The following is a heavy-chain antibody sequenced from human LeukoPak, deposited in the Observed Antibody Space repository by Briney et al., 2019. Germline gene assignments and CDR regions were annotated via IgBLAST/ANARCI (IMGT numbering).Heavy chain of an antibody. CDR2: IYSGGST. D-gene: IGHD3-10*01. Sequence: QPGGSLRLSCAAPGFTVSSNYMGWVRQAPGKGLEWVSVIYSGGSTYYADSVKGRFTISRDNSKNTLYLQMNSLRAEDTAVYYCARLTYYYGSGSYYVDYWGQGTLVTVSS. CDR1: GFTVSSNY. J-gene: IGHJ4*02. CDR3: ARLTYYYGSGSYYVDY. V-gene: IGHV3-66*01.